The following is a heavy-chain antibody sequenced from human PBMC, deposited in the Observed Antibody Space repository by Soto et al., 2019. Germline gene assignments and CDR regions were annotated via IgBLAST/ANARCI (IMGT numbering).Heavy chain of an antibody. Sequence: QLQLQESGPGLVKPSETLSLTCTVSGGSISSSSYYWGWIRQPPGKGLEWIGSIYYSGSTYYNPSLKSRVTIPVDASKSQFSPTLSALVAADTAVSYCRRQGKWLDTYYFAYWGQGTLVTVSS. J-gene: IGHJ4*02. CDR1: GGSISSSSYY. V-gene: IGHV4-39*01. CDR2: IYYSGST. D-gene: IGHD6-19*01. CDR3: RRQGKWLDTYYFAY.